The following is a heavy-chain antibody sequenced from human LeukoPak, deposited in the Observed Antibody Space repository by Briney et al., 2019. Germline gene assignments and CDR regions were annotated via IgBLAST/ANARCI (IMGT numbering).Heavy chain of an antibody. V-gene: IGHV3-23*01. D-gene: IGHD5-12*01. CDR1: GFSFSNYA. CDR3: AKGGYDYVEMGYFDY. CDR2: IIASSGST. J-gene: IGHJ4*02. Sequence: GGSLRLSCASSGFSFSNYAMGWVRQAPGKGLEWVSLIIASSGSTFYADSLKGRFTISRDNSKNTLYLQMNSLRAEDTAVYYCAKGGYDYVEMGYFDYWGQGTLVTVSS.